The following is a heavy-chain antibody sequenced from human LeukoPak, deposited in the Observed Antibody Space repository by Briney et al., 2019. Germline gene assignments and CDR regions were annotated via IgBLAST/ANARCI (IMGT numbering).Heavy chain of an antibody. Sequence: GGSLRLSCAASGFTFSSYWMHWVRQAPGKGLEWVAVISYDGSNKYYADSVKGRFTISRDNSKNTLYLQMNSLRAEDTAVYYCARHYGDYWGQGTLVTVSS. V-gene: IGHV3-30-3*01. D-gene: IGHD3-16*01. CDR3: ARHYGDY. J-gene: IGHJ4*02. CDR2: ISYDGSNK. CDR1: GFTFSSYW.